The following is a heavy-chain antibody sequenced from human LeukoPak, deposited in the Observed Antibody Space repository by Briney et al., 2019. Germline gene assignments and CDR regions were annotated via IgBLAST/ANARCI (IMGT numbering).Heavy chain of an antibody. CDR3: ARRLDYGDYEGSMDY. CDR2: INHSGST. D-gene: IGHD4-17*01. V-gene: IGHV4-34*01. Sequence: SETLSLTCAVYGGSFSGYYWSWIRQPPGKGLEWIGEINHSGSTNYNPSLKSRVTISVDTSKNQFSLKLSSVTAADTAVYYCARRLDYGDYEGSMDYWGQGTLVTVSS. CDR1: GGSFSGYY. J-gene: IGHJ4*02.